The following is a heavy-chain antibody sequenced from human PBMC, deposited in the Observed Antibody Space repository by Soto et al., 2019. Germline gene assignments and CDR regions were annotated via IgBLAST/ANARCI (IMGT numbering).Heavy chain of an antibody. CDR1: GGSISSGGYY. D-gene: IGHD6-19*01. J-gene: IGHJ3*02. V-gene: IGHV4-31*03. CDR2: IYYSGST. CDR3: ARDRRDSSGWYMSAFGI. Sequence: QVQLQESGPGLVKPSQTLSLTCTVSGGSISSGGYYWSWIRQHPGKGLEWIGYIYYSGSTYYNPSLKSRVTISVDTSKNQFSLKLSSVTAADTAVYYCARDRRDSSGWYMSAFGIWGQGTMVTVSS.